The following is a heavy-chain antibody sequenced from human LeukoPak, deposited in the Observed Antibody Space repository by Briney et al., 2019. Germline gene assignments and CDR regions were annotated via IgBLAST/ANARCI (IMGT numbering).Heavy chain of an antibody. CDR2: IYYSGST. V-gene: IGHV4-39*07. CDR1: GGSISGSSYY. J-gene: IGHJ4*02. Sequence: SETLSLTCTVSGGSISGSSYYWGWIRQPPGKGLEWIGSIYYSGSTYYNPSLKSRVTISVDTSKNQFSLKLSSVTAADTAVYYCAREVYSSSSVGFDYWGQGTLVTVSS. CDR3: AREVYSSSSVGFDY. D-gene: IGHD6-6*01.